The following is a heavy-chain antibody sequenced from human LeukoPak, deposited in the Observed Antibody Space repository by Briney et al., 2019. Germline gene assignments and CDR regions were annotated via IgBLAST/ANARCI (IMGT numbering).Heavy chain of an antibody. CDR2: MNPNSGNT. CDR1: GYTFTSYD. Sequence: ASVKVSCKASGYTFTSYDVNWVRQATGQGLEWMGWMNPNSGNTGYAQKFQGRVTMTRDTSISTAYMELSRLRSDDTAVYYCARAPSIAVASRRGAYFQHWGQGTLVTVSS. CDR3: ARAPSIAVASRRGAYFQH. V-gene: IGHV1-8*02. J-gene: IGHJ1*01. D-gene: IGHD6-13*01.